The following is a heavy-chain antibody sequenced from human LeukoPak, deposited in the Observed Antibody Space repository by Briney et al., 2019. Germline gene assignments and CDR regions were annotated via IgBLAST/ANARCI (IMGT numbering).Heavy chain of an antibody. CDR2: IYYSGST. J-gene: IGHJ4*02. D-gene: IGHD3-22*01. V-gene: IGHV4-39*07. Sequence: SETLSLTCTVSGGSISSSSYYWGWIRQPPGKGLEWIGSIYYSGSTYYNPSLKSRLTISLDTSKNQFSLKLSSVTAADTAVYYCARGYSSGYYSDYWGQGTLVTVSS. CDR1: GGSISSSSYY. CDR3: ARGYSSGYYSDY.